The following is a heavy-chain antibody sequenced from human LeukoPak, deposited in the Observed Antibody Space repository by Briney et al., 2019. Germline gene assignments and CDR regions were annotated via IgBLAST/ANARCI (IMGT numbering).Heavy chain of an antibody. CDR2: ISYDGSNK. J-gene: IGHJ4*02. CDR1: GFTFSSYA. CDR3: ARGKSLSYYSYFYHDY. D-gene: IGHD5-18*01. V-gene: IGHV3-30*04. Sequence: GRSLRLSCAASGFTFSSYAMHWVRQAPGKGLEWVAVISYDGSNKYYADSVKGRFTISRDNSKNTLYLQMNSLRTDDTAVYYCARGKSLSYYSYFYHDYWGQGTLVTVSS.